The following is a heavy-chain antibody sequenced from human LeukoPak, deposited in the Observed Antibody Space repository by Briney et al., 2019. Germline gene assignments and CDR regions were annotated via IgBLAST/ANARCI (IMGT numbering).Heavy chain of an antibody. CDR1: GYSFTSYW. J-gene: IGHJ3*02. CDR3: ARRDGYCSSTSCSGAFDI. V-gene: IGHV5-51*01. D-gene: IGHD2-2*03. Sequence: GESLKISCKGSGYSFTSYWIGWVRQMPGKGPEWTGIIYPGDSDTRYSPSFQGQVTISADKSISTAYLQWSSLKASDTAMYYCARRDGYCSSTSCSGAFDIWGQGTMVTVSS. CDR2: IYPGDSDT.